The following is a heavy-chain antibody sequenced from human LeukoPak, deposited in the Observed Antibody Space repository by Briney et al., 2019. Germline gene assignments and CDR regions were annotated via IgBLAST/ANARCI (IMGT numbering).Heavy chain of an antibody. D-gene: IGHD6-13*01. CDR1: GYTFTGHY. CDR3: ARGRIPGIAAAGPLYYYYGMDV. Sequence: ASVKVSCKASGYTFTGHYMHWVRQAPGQGLEWMGWINPNSGGTNYAQKFQGRVTMTRDTSISTAYMELSRLRSDDTAVYYCARGRIPGIAAAGPLYYYYGMDVWGQGTTVTVSS. CDR2: INPNSGGT. V-gene: IGHV1-2*02. J-gene: IGHJ6*02.